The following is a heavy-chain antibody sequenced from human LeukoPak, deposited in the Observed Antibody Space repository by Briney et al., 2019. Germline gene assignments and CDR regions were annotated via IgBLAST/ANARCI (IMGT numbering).Heavy chain of an antibody. D-gene: IGHD5-18*01. V-gene: IGHV1-8*02. CDR3: ARGLGRTTMVTRGGVRFDY. CDR1: GYTFTVYY. CDR2: MNPNSGNT. J-gene: IGHJ4*02. Sequence: GASVKVSFKTSGYTFTVYYIHWVRQAPGQGLEWMGWMNPNSGNTGYAQKFQGRVAMNRNTSITTAYMELSSLRSEDTAVYYCARGLGRTTMVTRGGVRFDYWGQGTLVTVSS.